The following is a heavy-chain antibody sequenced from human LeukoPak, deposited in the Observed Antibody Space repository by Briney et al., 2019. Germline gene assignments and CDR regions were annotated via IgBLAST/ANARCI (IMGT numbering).Heavy chain of an antibody. V-gene: IGHV3-30*18. CDR1: GFTFSSYG. CDR2: ISYDGSNK. Sequence: GGSLRLSCAASGFTFSSYGMHWVRQAPGKGLEWVAVISYDGSNKYYADSVKGRFTISRDNSKNTLYLQMSSLRAEDTAVYYCAKDVVVVPAAMRSYYGMDVWGQGTTVTVSS. J-gene: IGHJ6*02. CDR3: AKDVVVVPAAMRSYYGMDV. D-gene: IGHD2-2*01.